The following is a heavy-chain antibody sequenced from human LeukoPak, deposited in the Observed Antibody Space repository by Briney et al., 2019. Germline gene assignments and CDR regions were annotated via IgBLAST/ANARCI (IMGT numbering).Heavy chain of an antibody. CDR1: GGSISSGGYY. J-gene: IGHJ5*02. CDR2: IYYSGST. V-gene: IGHV4-31*03. D-gene: IGHD2-21*01. Sequence: SETLSLTCTVSGGSISSGGYYWSWIRQLPGKGLEWIGYIYYSGSTYYNPSLKSRVTISVDTSKNQFSLKLSSVTAADTAVYYCARVRYCGGECYSYWFDPWGQGTLVTVSS. CDR3: ARVRYCGGECYSYWFDP.